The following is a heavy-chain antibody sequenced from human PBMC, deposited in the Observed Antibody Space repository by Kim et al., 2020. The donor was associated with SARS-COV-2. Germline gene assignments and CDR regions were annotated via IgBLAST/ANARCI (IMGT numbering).Heavy chain of an antibody. D-gene: IGHD6-19*01. J-gene: IGHJ4*02. CDR1: GFTFSSYA. CDR2: ISGSGGST. CDR3: ANTHGSGWPLGIDY. Sequence: GGSLRLSCAASGFTFSSYAMSWVRQAPGKGLEWVSAISGSGGSTYYADSVKGRFTISRDNSKNTLYLQMNSLRAEDTAVYYCANTHGSGWPLGIDYWGQGTLVTVSS. V-gene: IGHV3-23*01.